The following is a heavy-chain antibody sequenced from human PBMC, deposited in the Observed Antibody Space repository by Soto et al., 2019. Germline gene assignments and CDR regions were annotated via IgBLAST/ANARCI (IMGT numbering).Heavy chain of an antibody. CDR1: GFTFSSYA. CDR2: ISSNGGST. Sequence: GGSLRLSCAASGFTFSSYAMHWVRQAPGKGLEYVSAISSNGGSTYYANSVKGRFTISRDNSKNTLYLQMGSLRAEDMAVYYCARDCSSTSCSSAYWGQGTLVTVSS. J-gene: IGHJ4*02. CDR3: ARDCSSTSCSSAY. V-gene: IGHV3-64*01. D-gene: IGHD2-2*01.